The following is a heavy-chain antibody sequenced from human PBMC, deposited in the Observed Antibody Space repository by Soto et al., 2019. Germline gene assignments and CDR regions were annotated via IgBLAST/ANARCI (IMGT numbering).Heavy chain of an antibody. D-gene: IGHD1-1*01. CDR3: ARGRYGDY. CDR1: GYAFTTYG. J-gene: IGHJ4*02. CDR2: ISAHNGNT. V-gene: IGHV1-18*01. Sequence: QVHLVQSGAEVKKPGASVKVSCKGSGYAFTTYGITWVRQAPGQGLEWMGWISAHNGNTNYAQKLPGRVTVTRDTSTSTAYMELRSLRSDDTAVYYCARGRYGDYGGQGALVTVSS.